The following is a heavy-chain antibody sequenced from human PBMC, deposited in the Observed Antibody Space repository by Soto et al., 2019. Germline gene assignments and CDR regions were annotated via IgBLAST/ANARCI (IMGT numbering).Heavy chain of an antibody. V-gene: IGHV3-15*01. CDR2: IKSKTDGGTT. J-gene: IGHJ4*02. D-gene: IGHD6-19*01. CDR3: TTDSPVAGGGPL. CDR1: GFSITNAW. Sequence: PGGSLRLSCAASGFSITNAWMTWVRQPPGKGLEWVGRIKSKTDGGTTDYVAPVKGRFTISRDDSKNTLYLQMNSLKTEDTAVYYCTTDSPVAGGGPLWGQGTLVTVSS.